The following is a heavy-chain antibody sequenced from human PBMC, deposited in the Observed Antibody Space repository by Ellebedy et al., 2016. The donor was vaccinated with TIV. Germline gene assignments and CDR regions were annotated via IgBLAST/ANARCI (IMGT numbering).Heavy chain of an antibody. CDR1: GFTFSNYA. CDR3: AKTLGYCSDVGCPAGYYYYMDV. D-gene: IGHD2-15*01. Sequence: GGSLRLSXAASGFTFSNYAMTWVRQAPGKGLGWVSGIGGSGGSTYYADSVRGRFTISRDNSKNTLFLQVDSLRAEDTAVYYCAKTLGYCSDVGCPAGYYYYMDVWGKGTTVTVSS. J-gene: IGHJ6*03. V-gene: IGHV3-23*01. CDR2: IGGSGGST.